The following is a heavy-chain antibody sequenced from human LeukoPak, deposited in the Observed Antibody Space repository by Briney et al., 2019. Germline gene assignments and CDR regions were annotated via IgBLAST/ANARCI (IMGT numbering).Heavy chain of an antibody. CDR1: GYTFINYW. Sequence: GKSLKISCKGSGYTFINYWIGWVRQMPGKGLEWMGIIYPSDSDTRYSPSFRGQVTISADKSISTAYLQWSSLKASDTAMYYCASHDYGDYGTFKFWGQGTLVTVSS. V-gene: IGHV5-51*01. CDR2: IYPSDSDT. D-gene: IGHD4-17*01. J-gene: IGHJ4*02. CDR3: ASHDYGDYGTFKF.